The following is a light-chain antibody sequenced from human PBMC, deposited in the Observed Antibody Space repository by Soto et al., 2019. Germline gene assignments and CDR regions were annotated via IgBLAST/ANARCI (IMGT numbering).Light chain of an antibody. J-gene: IGKJ3*01. CDR3: QQYGSSPDLFT. V-gene: IGKV3-20*01. CDR2: DAS. Sequence: EIVLTQSPGTLSLSPGERTTLSCRASQSVSSTYLAWYQQKPGQAPRLLIYDASRRATGIPDRFSGSGSGTDFTLTISRLEPEDFAVYYCQQYGSSPDLFTFGPGTKVDIK. CDR1: QSVSSTY.